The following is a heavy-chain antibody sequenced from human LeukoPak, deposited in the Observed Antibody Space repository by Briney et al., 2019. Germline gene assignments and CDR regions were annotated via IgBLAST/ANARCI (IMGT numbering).Heavy chain of an antibody. CDR2: IGTAGDT. CDR1: GFTLSRYD. CDR3: ARATSGLDV. J-gene: IGHJ6*02. V-gene: IGHV3-13*04. Sequence: GGSLRLSCAASGFTLSRYDMHWVRHVTGKGLEWVTAIGTAGDTYYSGSVKGRFTISRENAKNSLYLQMNSLRAGDTAVYYCARATSGLDVWGQGTTVTVSS.